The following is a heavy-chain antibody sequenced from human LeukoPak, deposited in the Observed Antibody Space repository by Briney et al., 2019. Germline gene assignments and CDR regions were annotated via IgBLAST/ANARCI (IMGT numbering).Heavy chain of an antibody. Sequence: SVRVSCTASARTFRSYAIRWVRQAPRQGLASLAVIIPIFHTPHYAQKFQGRVTITADESTSTAYMELSSLRSEDTAVYYCARPGSGSASYGFAAKSRYYYGMDVWGKGTTVTVSS. V-gene: IGHV1-69*01. D-gene: IGHD3-10*01. CDR1: ARTFRSYA. CDR2: IIPIFHTP. J-gene: IGHJ6*04. CDR3: ARPGSGSASYGFAAKSRYYYGMDV.